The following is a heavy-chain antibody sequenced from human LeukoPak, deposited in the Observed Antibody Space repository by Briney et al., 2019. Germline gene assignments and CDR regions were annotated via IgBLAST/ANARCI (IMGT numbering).Heavy chain of an antibody. V-gene: IGHV1-18*01. CDR2: ISAYNGNT. D-gene: IGHD6-13*01. CDR3: ARDPPMRQQLVTYGMDV. CDR1: GYTFTSYG. J-gene: IGHJ6*02. Sequence: ASVKVSCKASGYTFTSYGISWVRQAPGQGLEWMGWISAYNGNTNYAQNFQGRVTMTTDASTSTAYMELRSLRSGDTAVYYCARDPPMRQQLVTYGMDVWGQGTTVTVSS.